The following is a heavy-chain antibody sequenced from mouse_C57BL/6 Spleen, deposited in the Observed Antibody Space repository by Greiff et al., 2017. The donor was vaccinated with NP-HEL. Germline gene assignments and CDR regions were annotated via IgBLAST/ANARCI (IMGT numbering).Heavy chain of an antibody. Sequence: EVKLQESGGDLVKPGGSLKLSCAASGFTFSSYGMSWVRQTPDKRLEWVATISSGGSYTYYPDSVKGRFTISRDNAKNTLYLQMSSLKSEDTAMYYCARHIGAWKYFDYWGQGTTLTVSS. V-gene: IGHV5-6*01. D-gene: IGHD2-14*01. CDR3: ARHIGAWKYFDY. CDR2: ISSGGSYT. CDR1: GFTFSSYG. J-gene: IGHJ2*01.